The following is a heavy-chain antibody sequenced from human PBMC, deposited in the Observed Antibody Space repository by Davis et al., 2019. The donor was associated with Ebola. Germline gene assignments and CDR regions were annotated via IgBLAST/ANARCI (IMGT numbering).Heavy chain of an antibody. Sequence: ASVKVSCKSSGYTFTSYGLVWVRQAPGLGLEWMGWISGFNTNTNFAQKFQGRVTVSKDTSTNTAYMDLRSLTSDDTAIYYCARAPNYDVLTGTFSYYFDYWGQGTLVTVSS. J-gene: IGHJ4*02. CDR1: GYTFTSYG. D-gene: IGHD3-9*01. V-gene: IGHV1-18*04. CDR3: ARAPNYDVLTGTFSYYFDY. CDR2: ISGFNTNT.